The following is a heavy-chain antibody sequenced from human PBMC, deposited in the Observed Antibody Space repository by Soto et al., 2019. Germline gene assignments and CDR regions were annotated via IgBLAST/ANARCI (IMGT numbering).Heavy chain of an antibody. J-gene: IGHJ6*02. V-gene: IGHV3-23*01. Sequence: PVWSLRLSCAASGFTFSSYAMSWVRQAPGKGLEWVSAISGSGGSTYYADSVKGRFTISRDNSKNTLYLQMNSLGAEDTAVYYCAKGDTAMPQGGMDVWGQGTTVTVS. CDR3: AKGDTAMPQGGMDV. CDR2: ISGSGGST. D-gene: IGHD5-18*01. CDR1: GFTFSSYA.